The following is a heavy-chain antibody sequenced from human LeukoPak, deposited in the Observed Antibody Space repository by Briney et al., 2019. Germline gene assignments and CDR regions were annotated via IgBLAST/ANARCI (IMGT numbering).Heavy chain of an antibody. CDR2: ISGSGGST. Sequence: PGGSLTLSCAASGFTFSSYAMSWVRQAPGKGLEWVSAISGSGGSTYYADSVKGRFTISRDNSKNTLYLQMNSLRAEDTAVYYCAKDLENPTDIVVVPAFDYWGQGTLVTVSS. V-gene: IGHV3-23*01. J-gene: IGHJ4*02. D-gene: IGHD2-2*01. CDR3: AKDLENPTDIVVVPAFDY. CDR1: GFTFSSYA.